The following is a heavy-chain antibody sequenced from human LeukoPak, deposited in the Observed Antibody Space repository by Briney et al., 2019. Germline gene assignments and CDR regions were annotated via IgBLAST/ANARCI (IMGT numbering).Heavy chain of an antibody. V-gene: IGHV1-46*01. Sequence: GASVKVSCKASGYTFTSYYMHWVRQAPGQGLEWTGIINPSGGSTSYAQKFQGRVTMTRDTSTSTVYMELSSLRSEDTAVYYCARSNIVVVVAATPGYFQHWGQGTLVTVSS. CDR3: ARSNIVVVVAATPGYFQH. D-gene: IGHD2-15*01. CDR2: INPSGGST. CDR1: GYTFTSYY. J-gene: IGHJ1*01.